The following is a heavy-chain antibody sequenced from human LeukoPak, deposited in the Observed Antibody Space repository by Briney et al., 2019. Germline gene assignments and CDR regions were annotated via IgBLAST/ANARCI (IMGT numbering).Heavy chain of an antibody. CDR3: AKGSGPYCTSASCHFDP. D-gene: IGHD2-2*01. CDR1: GFTFSSYA. J-gene: IGHJ5*02. CDR2: VSGSGGST. V-gene: IGHV3-23*01. Sequence: PGGSLRLSCAASGFTFSSYAMSWVRQAPGKGLEWVSGVSGSGGSTYYADSVKGWFTISRDNSKNTLLLQMNSLRAEDTAVYYCAKGSGPYCTSASCHFDPWGQGTLVTVSS.